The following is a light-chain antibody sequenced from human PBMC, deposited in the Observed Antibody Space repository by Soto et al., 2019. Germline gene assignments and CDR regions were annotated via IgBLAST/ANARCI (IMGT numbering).Light chain of an antibody. CDR1: SSNIGSNS. CDR2: STN. J-gene: IGLJ2*01. CDR3: AAWDDSLNGEVV. Sequence: QSVLTQPPSASGTPGQRVTISCSGSSSNIGSNSVNWYQQVPGTAPKLLIYSTNQRPSGVPDRFSGSKSDTSASLAISGLQSEVEADYYCAAWDDSLNGEVVFGGGTQLTVL. V-gene: IGLV1-44*01.